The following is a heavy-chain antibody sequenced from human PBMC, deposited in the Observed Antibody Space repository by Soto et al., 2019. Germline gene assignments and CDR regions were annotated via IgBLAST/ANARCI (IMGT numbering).Heavy chain of an antibody. Sequence: GASVKVSCKASGYTFTAYSMHWVRQAPGQGLEWLGRINIGTGNTEHSQKFQGRVMMTTDTSASTGYMELSSLRSDDTAMYFCAIYHLELFRFDYWGQGTLVTVSS. CDR3: AIYHLELFRFDY. D-gene: IGHD2-2*01. J-gene: IGHJ4*02. CDR1: GYTFTAYS. V-gene: IGHV1-3*04. CDR2: INIGTGNT.